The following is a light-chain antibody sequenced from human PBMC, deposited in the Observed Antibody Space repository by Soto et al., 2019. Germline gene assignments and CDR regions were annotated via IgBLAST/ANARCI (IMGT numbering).Light chain of an antibody. CDR3: QQYDNLPLT. J-gene: IGKJ4*01. V-gene: IGKV1-33*01. Sequence: DIQMTQSPSSLSASVGDRVTITCQASQDISNYLNWYQKKPKKAPKLLIYDASNLEKGVPSRFSGSGSGTDFTFTISSLQAEDIATYYCQQYDNLPLTFGGGTKVEIK. CDR1: QDISNY. CDR2: DAS.